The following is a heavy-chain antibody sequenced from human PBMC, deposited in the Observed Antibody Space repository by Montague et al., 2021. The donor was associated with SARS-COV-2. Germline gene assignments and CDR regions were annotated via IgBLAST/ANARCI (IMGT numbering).Heavy chain of an antibody. D-gene: IGHD3-16*01. CDR2: IYYSGTT. J-gene: IGHJ3*02. CDR1: GGSISSSDFY. Sequence: SETLSLTCAVSGGSISSSDFYWGWIRQPPGKGLEWIGTIYYSGTTYYSPSLKSRVTISVDTSKNQFSLKLNSVTAADMSVYFCARHDARGDCPYTTCLGALDIWGQGTMVTVSS. CDR3: ARHDARGDCPYTTCLGALDI. V-gene: IGHV4-39*01.